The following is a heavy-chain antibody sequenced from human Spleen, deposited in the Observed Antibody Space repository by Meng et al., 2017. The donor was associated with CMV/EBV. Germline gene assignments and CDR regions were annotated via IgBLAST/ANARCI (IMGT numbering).Heavy chain of an antibody. CDR1: GFTFSSYG. V-gene: IGHV3-30*02. Sequence: GGSLRLSCVTSGFTFSSYGMHWVRQAPGKGLEWVAFIRYDGSNKYYADSVKGRFTISRDNAKKSLYLQMNSLRAEDTALYYCARDQIVVVPAAMGGICFDYWGQGTLVTVSS. D-gene: IGHD2-2*01. J-gene: IGHJ4*02. CDR3: ARDQIVVVPAAMGGICFDY. CDR2: IRYDGSNK.